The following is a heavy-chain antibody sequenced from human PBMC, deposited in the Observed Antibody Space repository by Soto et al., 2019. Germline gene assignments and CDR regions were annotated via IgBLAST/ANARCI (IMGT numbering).Heavy chain of an antibody. V-gene: IGHV3-30-3*01. CDR1: GFTFSSYA. Sequence: QVQLVESGGGVVQPGRSLRLSCAASGFTFSSYAMHWVRQAPGEGLEWVAVISYDGSNKYYADSVKGRFTISRDNSKNTLYLQMNSLRAEDTAVYYCARNQVGVLEWLLYRNNWFDPWGQGTLVTVSS. D-gene: IGHD3-3*01. CDR3: ARNQVGVLEWLLYRNNWFDP. CDR2: ISYDGSNK. J-gene: IGHJ5*02.